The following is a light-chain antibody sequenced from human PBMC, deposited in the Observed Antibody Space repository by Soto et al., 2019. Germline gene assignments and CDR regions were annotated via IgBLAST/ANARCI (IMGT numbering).Light chain of an antibody. V-gene: IGKV2-28*01. Sequence: DIVMTQSPLSLPVTPGEPASISCRSSQSLLNSKGYNFLDWYLQKPGQSPQLLIYLGSNRASGVPDRFSGSASGTDFTLTISRVEAEDVGVYYCMQALQTPLTFGQGTKVEIK. CDR3: MQALQTPLT. CDR2: LGS. J-gene: IGKJ2*01. CDR1: QSLLNSKGYNF.